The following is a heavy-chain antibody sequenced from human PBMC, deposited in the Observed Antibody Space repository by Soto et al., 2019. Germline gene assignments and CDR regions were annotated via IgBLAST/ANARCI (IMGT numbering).Heavy chain of an antibody. J-gene: IGHJ4*02. D-gene: IGHD6-13*01. CDR2: ISGDASTT. Sequence: EVQLLESGGGLVQPGGSLRLSCAASGFTFNRYAVSWVRQAPGKGLEWVSGISGDASTTYYADSVKGRFTISRDNSKNANTLYLQMNSLRAEDTALYYCAKDATESSSWSEYFGFWGQGTLVTVSS. CDR3: AKDATESSSWSEYFGF. CDR1: GFTFNRYA. V-gene: IGHV3-23*01.